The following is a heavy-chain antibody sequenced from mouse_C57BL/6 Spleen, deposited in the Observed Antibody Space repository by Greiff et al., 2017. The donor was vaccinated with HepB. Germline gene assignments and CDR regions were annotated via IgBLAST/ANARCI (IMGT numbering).Heavy chain of an antibody. V-gene: IGHV1-4*01. CDR3: ARSRLKLTFDY. Sequence: VQLQQSGAELARPGASVKMSCKASGYTFTSYTMHWVKQRPGQGLEWIGYINPSSGYTKYNQKFKDKATLTADKSSSTAYMQLSSLTSEDSAVYYCARSRLKLTFDYWGQGTTLTVSS. CDR1: GYTFTSYT. J-gene: IGHJ2*01. D-gene: IGHD1-3*01. CDR2: INPSSGYT.